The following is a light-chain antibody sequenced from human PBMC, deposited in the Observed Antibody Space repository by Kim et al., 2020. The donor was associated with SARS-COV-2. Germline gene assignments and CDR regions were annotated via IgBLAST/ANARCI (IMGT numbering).Light chain of an antibody. Sequence: DIQMTQSPSTLSASVGDRVTISCRASQCISSWLAWYQQKPGKAPNLLIYESSSLESGVPSRFSGSGSGTEFTLTISSLQPDDFATYYCQQYNSYPLTFGGGTKVDIK. CDR2: ESS. CDR3: QQYNSYPLT. J-gene: IGKJ4*01. V-gene: IGKV1-5*03. CDR1: QCISSW.